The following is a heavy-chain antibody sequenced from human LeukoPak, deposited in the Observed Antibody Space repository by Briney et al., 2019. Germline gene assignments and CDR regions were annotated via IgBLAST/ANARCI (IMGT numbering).Heavy chain of an antibody. Sequence: ASVKVSCKASGYTFTGYYIHWGRQAPGQGLEWMGWLNPNSGATNVAQKFQGRVTMTRDTSINTAYMEMSSLRSDDTAVYYCARDFQWLVPAEYFQHWGQGTVVTVSS. D-gene: IGHD6-19*01. V-gene: IGHV1-2*02. CDR3: ARDFQWLVPAEYFQH. CDR2: LNPNSGAT. J-gene: IGHJ1*01. CDR1: GYTFTGYY.